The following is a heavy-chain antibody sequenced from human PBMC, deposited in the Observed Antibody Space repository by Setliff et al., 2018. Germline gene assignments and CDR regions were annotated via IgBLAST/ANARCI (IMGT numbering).Heavy chain of an antibody. CDR1: RFTFSRFW. V-gene: IGHV3-15*01. CDR2: VTAGGTT. J-gene: IGHJ4*02. CDR3: AADTFDSNAQAFDY. D-gene: IGHD3-22*01. Sequence: GGSLRLSCAASRFTFSRFWMNWVRQAPGKGLEWVGRVTAGGTTNYAAPVKGRFTISRDDSKDTLYLQLNSLNTEDTAVYYCAADTFDSNAQAFDYWGQGTLVTVSS.